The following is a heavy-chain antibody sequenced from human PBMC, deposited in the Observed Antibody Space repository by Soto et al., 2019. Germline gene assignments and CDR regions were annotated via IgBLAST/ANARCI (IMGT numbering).Heavy chain of an antibody. D-gene: IGHD3-9*01. CDR2: INAGNGNT. J-gene: IGHJ4*02. CDR1: GYTFTSYA. CDR3: ARGPPDDILTGFSDYYFDY. Sequence: ASVKVSCKASGYTFTSYAMHWVRQAPGQRLEWMGWINAGNGNTKYSQKFQGRVTITRDTSASTAYMELSSLRSEDTAVYYFARGPPDDILTGFSDYYFDYWGQGTLVTVSA. V-gene: IGHV1-3*01.